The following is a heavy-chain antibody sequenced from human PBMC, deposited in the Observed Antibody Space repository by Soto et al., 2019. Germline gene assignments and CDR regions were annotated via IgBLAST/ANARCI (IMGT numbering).Heavy chain of an antibody. CDR1: GGSISSYY. V-gene: IGHV4-59*01. J-gene: IGHJ5*02. D-gene: IGHD6-13*01. Sequence: SETLSLTCTVSGGSISSYYWSWIRQPPGKGLEWIGYIYYSGTTNYNPSLKSRLSISVDTSKNQFSLKLSSVTAADTAVYYCARDSNSQNWFDPWGHGTLVTVSS. CDR3: ARDSNSQNWFDP. CDR2: IYYSGTT.